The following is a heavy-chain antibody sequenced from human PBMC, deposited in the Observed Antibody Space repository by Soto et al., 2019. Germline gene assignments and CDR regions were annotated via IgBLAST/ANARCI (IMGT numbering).Heavy chain of an antibody. CDR3: ARAGLPYYDFWSGYYTPYGMDV. Sequence: QVQLVQSGAEVKKPGASVKVSCKASGYTFTGYYMHWVRQAPGQGLEWMGWINPNSGGTNYAQKFQGWVPMTRDTSISTAYMELSRLRSDDTAVYYCARAGLPYYDFWSGYYTPYGMDVWGQGTTVTVSS. D-gene: IGHD3-3*01. V-gene: IGHV1-2*04. CDR1: GYTFTGYY. CDR2: INPNSGGT. J-gene: IGHJ6*02.